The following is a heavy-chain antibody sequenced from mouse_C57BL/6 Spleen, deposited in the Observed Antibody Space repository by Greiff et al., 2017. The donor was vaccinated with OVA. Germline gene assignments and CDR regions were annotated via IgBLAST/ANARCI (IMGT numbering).Heavy chain of an antibody. CDR3: ARSYYDYDGIYAMDY. CDR1: GYAFSSYW. V-gene: IGHV1-80*01. D-gene: IGHD2-4*01. CDR2: IYPGDGDT. Sequence: VQLQESGAELVKPGASVTISCKASGYAFSSYWMNWVKQRPGKGLEWIGQIYPGDGDTNYNGKFKGKATLTADKSSSTAYMQLSSLTSEDSAVYFCARSYYDYDGIYAMDYWGQGTSVTVSS. J-gene: IGHJ4*01.